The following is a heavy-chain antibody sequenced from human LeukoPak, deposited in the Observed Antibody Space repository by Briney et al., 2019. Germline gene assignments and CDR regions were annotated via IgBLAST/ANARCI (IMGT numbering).Heavy chain of an antibody. CDR2: ISYDGSNK. J-gene: IGHJ4*02. Sequence: PGRSLRLSCAASGFRFSDHAMHWVRQAPGEGLEWVAVISYDGSNKYYADSVKGRFTISRDNSKNTLYLQMNSLRTEDTAVYYCARQQWLLLIWMGSFDCWGQGALVTVSS. V-gene: IGHV3-30-3*01. CDR3: ARQQWLLLIWMGSFDC. D-gene: IGHD6-19*01. CDR1: GFRFSDHA.